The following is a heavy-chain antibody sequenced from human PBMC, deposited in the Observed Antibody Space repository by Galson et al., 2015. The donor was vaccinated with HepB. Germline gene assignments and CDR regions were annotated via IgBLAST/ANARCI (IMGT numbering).Heavy chain of an antibody. CDR3: ARGSSSSWYGTWFGP. CDR1: GDSVSSNSAA. Sequence: CAISGDSVSSNSAAWNWIRQSPSRGLEWLGRTYYRSKWYNDYAVSVKSRITINPDTSKNQFSLQLNSVTPEDTAVYYCARGSSSSWYGTWFGPWGQGTLVTVSS. V-gene: IGHV6-1*01. J-gene: IGHJ5*02. D-gene: IGHD6-13*01. CDR2: TYYRSKWYN.